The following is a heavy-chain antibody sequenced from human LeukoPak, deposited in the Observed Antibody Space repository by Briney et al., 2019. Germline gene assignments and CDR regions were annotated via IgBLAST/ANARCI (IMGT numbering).Heavy chain of an antibody. V-gene: IGHV3-74*01. CDR2: SHNDGNSV. D-gene: IGHD3-10*01. J-gene: IGHJ4*02. Sequence: GGSLRLSCAASGFDFSRYWMHWVRQVPGKEVVWVSHSHNDGNSVSYADSVKGPFTVSRDNAKNTLYLQMNRLRAEDTAVYYCVRHNYGYDYWGQGTQVTVSS. CDR1: GFDFSRYW. CDR3: VRHNYGYDY.